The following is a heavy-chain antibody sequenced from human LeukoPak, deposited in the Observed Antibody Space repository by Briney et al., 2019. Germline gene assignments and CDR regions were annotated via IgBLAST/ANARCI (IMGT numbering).Heavy chain of an antibody. J-gene: IGHJ6*03. Sequence: GGSLRLSCAASGFTFSSYSMNWVRQAPGKGLEWVSSISSSSSYIYYADSVKGRFTISRDNAKNTLYLQMNSLRAEDTAVYYCRMVRGVTAYMDVWGKGTTVTISS. V-gene: IGHV3-21*01. CDR1: GFTFSSYS. D-gene: IGHD3-10*01. CDR3: RMVRGVTAYMDV. CDR2: ISSSSSYI.